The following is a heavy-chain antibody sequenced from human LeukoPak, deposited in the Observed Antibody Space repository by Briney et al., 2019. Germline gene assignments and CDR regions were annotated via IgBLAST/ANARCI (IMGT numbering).Heavy chain of an antibody. D-gene: IGHD1-14*01. V-gene: IGHV1-69*04. CDR1: GGTFSNYA. CDR3: ARSSGFLDAFDI. Sequence: SVKVSCKASGGTFSNYAINWVRQAPGQGLEWMGRITPILGIADYAQKFQGRVTITADKSSTTVYMELSSLKSEDTAVYFCARSSGFLDAFDIWGQGTMVTVSS. J-gene: IGHJ3*02. CDR2: ITPILGIA.